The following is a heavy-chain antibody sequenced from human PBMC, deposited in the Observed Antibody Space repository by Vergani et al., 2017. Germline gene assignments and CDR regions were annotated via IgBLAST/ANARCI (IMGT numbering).Heavy chain of an antibody. J-gene: IGHJ4*01. Sequence: HLVASGGALVQPGGYLRLSCLASDFKFNLYSMNWVRQAPGKGFEWISYIGSDSKTMYYADSVKGRFSISRDNDQLSIYLQMNSLKVEDTGVYYCAIKGGSFGGPGTLVTVSS. D-gene: IGHD3-16*01. CDR2: IGSDSKTM. CDR3: AIKGGSF. CDR1: DFKFNLYS. V-gene: IGHV3-48*04.